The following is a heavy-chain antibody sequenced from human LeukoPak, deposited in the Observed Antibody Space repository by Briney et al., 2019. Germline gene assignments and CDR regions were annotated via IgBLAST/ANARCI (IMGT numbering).Heavy chain of an antibody. Sequence: GGSLRLSCTVSEFVSNSYAMSWVRQAPGRGLEWVASLGATGSTSHYADSVRGRAIISRDKSKNILSLQMNSLRVDDTAVYYCAKRNSTWNRRFLDIWGQGTLVTVSS. CDR1: EFVSNSYA. J-gene: IGHJ4*02. CDR3: AKRNSTWNRRFLDI. D-gene: IGHD2/OR15-2a*01. CDR2: LGATGSTS. V-gene: IGHV3-23*01.